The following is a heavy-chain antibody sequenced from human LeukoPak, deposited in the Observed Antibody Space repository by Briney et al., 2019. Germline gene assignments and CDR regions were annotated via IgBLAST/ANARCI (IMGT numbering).Heavy chain of an antibody. CDR3: AKDEQWLVLGAFDI. Sequence: GGSLRLSCAASGFTFSSYGMHWVRQAPGKGLEWVAFIRYDGSNKYYADSVKGRFTISRDNSKNTLYLQMNSLRAEDTAVYYCAKDEQWLVLGAFDIWGQGTMVTVSS. J-gene: IGHJ3*02. V-gene: IGHV3-30*02. CDR2: IRYDGSNK. CDR1: GFTFSSYG. D-gene: IGHD6-19*01.